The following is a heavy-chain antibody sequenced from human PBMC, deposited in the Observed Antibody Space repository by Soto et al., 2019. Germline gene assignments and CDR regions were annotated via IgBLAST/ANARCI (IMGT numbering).Heavy chain of an antibody. D-gene: IGHD2-21*02. CDR1: GFSVRTNY. Sequence: GGSLRLSCAASGFSVRTNYMSWVRQAPGKGLEWVSVFESGGSIYYADSAKGRFIISRDYARNTVDLQLNSLRADDTAVYYCARAGVTPDFFDYWGQGTLVTVSS. J-gene: IGHJ4*02. CDR2: FESGGSI. V-gene: IGHV3-53*01. CDR3: ARAGVTPDFFDY.